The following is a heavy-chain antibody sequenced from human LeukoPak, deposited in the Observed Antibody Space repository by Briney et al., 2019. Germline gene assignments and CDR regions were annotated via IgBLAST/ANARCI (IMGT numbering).Heavy chain of an antibody. CDR3: ARGGRYCSSTSCFPYNWFDP. J-gene: IGHJ5*02. CDR1: GGSFSGYY. V-gene: IGHV4-34*01. D-gene: IGHD2-2*01. Sequence: NPSETLSLTCAVYGGSFSGYYWSWIRQPPGKGLEWIGEINHSGSTNYNPSLKSRVTISVDTSKNQFSLKLSSVTAADTAVYYCARGGRYCSSTSCFPYNWFDPWGQGTLVTVSS. CDR2: INHSGST.